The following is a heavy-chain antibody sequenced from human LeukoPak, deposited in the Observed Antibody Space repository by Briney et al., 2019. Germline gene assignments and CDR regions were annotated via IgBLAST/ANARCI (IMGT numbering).Heavy chain of an antibody. D-gene: IGHD3-10*01. V-gene: IGHV3-23*01. Sequence: GGSLRLSCAASGFTFSSYAMSWVRQAPGKGLEWVSAISGSGGSTYYADSVQGRLTISRDNSKNTLYLQMNSLRAEDTAVYYCAKDKWLYYGSGYHNFDYWGQGTLVTVSS. CDR1: GFTFSSYA. CDR2: ISGSGGST. J-gene: IGHJ4*02. CDR3: AKDKWLYYGSGYHNFDY.